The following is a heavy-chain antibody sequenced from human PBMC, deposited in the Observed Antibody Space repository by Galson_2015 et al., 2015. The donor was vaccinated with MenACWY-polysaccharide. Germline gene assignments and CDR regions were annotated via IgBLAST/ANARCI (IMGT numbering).Heavy chain of an antibody. D-gene: IGHD4-17*01. J-gene: IGHJ4*02. CDR3: VRLTRTTFTTWGVFHY. CDR1: GFTFSSYP. Sequence: SLRLSCAASGFTFSSYPMTWVRQAPGKGLEWVTAIGGSGGITYYADSVKGRFTISRDNSKNTLYLEMNSLRAEDTAAYYCVRLTRTTFTTWGVFHYWGQGTLVTVSS. V-gene: IGHV3-23*01. CDR2: IGGSGGIT.